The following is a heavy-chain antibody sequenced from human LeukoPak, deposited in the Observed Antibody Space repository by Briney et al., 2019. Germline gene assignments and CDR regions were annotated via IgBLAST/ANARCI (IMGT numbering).Heavy chain of an antibody. J-gene: IGHJ4*02. V-gene: IGHV3-21*01. CDR2: ISTSSIYI. CDR1: GFTFSSYA. D-gene: IGHD1-1*01. CDR3: ARDSDWNDGLDY. Sequence: PGGSLRLSCAASGFTFSSYAMSWVRQAPGKGLEWASSISTSSIYIYYADSVKGRFTISRDNARKSLYLQMNSLRAEDTAVYYCARDSDWNDGLDYWGQGTLVTVSS.